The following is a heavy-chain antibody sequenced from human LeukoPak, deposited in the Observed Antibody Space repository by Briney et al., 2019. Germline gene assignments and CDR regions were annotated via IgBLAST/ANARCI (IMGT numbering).Heavy chain of an antibody. CDR3: ARGSIAAAGSSKGYMDV. CDR1: GFTFSNYA. CDR2: ISYDGSNK. J-gene: IGHJ6*03. Sequence: GGSLRLSCAASGFTFSNYAMHWVRQAPGKGLEWAAIISYDGSNKYYADSVKGRFTISRDNSKTTLYLQMNSLRAEDAALYYCARGSIAAAGSSKGYMDVWGKGTTVTVSS. D-gene: IGHD6-13*01. V-gene: IGHV3-30-3*01.